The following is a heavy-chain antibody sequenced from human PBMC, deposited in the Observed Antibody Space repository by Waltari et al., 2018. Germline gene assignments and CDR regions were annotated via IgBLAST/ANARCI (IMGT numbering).Heavy chain of an antibody. CDR2: ISHGGST. CDR3: ARWAPSHCSSGTCSEYYFDS. V-gene: IGHV4-34*01. D-gene: IGHD6-19*01. CDR1: DGSRSGYF. J-gene: IGHJ4*02. Sequence: QVQLQQWGAGLLKPSETLSLTCTVYDGSRSGYFRSLFRQPPGKGLEWIGEISHGGSTNYNPSLKSRVTISVDTSKDQFSLKVNSMTAADTAVYYCARWAPSHCSSGTCSEYYFDSWGQGTLVTVSS.